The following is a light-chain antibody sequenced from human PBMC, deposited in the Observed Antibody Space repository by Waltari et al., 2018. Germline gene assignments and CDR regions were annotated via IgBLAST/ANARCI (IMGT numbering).Light chain of an antibody. Sequence: DIVMTQSPLSLPVTPGEPASISCRSSQSLLHSNGYNYLDWYLKKPGQSPQLLIYLGSNRASGVPDRFSGSGSGTDFTLKISRVEAKDVGLYYCMQALQIPLTFGGGTKVEIK. CDR2: LGS. CDR3: MQALQIPLT. J-gene: IGKJ4*01. CDR1: QSLLHSNGYNY. V-gene: IGKV2-28*01.